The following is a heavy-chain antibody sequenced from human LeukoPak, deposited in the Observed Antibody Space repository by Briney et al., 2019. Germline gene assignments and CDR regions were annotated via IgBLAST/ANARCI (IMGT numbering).Heavy chain of an antibody. CDR2: ISSSSTYI. D-gene: IGHD3-9*01. J-gene: IGHJ5*02. Sequence: PGGSLRLSCAASRFTFCTYSMIWVRQAPGKGLEWFSSISSSSTYIYYADSVKGRFTISRDTAKNSLDLQMNSLRAEDTAVYYCARKYYDILSGKNWFDPWGQGTLVTVSS. CDR1: RFTFCTYS. V-gene: IGHV3-21*01. CDR3: ARKYYDILSGKNWFDP.